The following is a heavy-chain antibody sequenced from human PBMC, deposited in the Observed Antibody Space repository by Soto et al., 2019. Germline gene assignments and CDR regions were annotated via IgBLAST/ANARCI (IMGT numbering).Heavy chain of an antibody. CDR3: ARRRSTGWCFDF. V-gene: IGHV5-51*01. Sequence: PGESLKISCKGSGYSFTSYWIGWVRQMPGKGLEWMGIIYPGDSDTRYSPSFQGQVAFSADKSISTAYLQWSGLKASDTAIYYCARRRSTGWCFDFWGQGTLVTVSS. CDR1: GYSFTSYW. J-gene: IGHJ4*02. CDR2: IYPGDSDT. D-gene: IGHD6-19*01.